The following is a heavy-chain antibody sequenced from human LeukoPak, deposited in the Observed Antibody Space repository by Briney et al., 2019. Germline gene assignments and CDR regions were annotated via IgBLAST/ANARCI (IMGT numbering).Heavy chain of an antibody. V-gene: IGHV3-74*01. CDR2: IKSYWAGT. Sequence: GGSLRLSCAASGFSFSSFWMHWVRHAPRKGLVWVSVIKSYWAGTSYVDSVKGRFTISRDKAKNTLDLQINSLRTETRAVGYLGRGGYGAYMGWGQGMLVTVSS. D-gene: IGHD4-17*01. J-gene: IGHJ4*02. CDR3: GRGGYGAYMG. CDR1: GFSFSSFW.